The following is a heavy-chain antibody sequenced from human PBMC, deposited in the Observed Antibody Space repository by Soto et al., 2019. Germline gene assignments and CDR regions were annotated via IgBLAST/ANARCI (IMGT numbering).Heavy chain of an antibody. CDR2: IIPILGIA. Sequence: QVQLVQSGAEVKKPGSSVKVSCKASGGTFSSYTISWVRQAPGQGLEWMGRIIPILGIANYAQKFQGRVTITADKSTSTAYMELSSLRSEYTAVYYCARGWDPNDYGGHYYYYYTDVWGKGTTVTVSS. J-gene: IGHJ6*03. D-gene: IGHD4-17*01. CDR1: GGTFSSYT. CDR3: ARGWDPNDYGGHYYYYYTDV. V-gene: IGHV1-69*02.